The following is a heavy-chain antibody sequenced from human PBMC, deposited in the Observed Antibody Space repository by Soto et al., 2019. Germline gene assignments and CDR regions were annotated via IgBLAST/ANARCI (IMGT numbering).Heavy chain of an antibody. J-gene: IGHJ4*02. CDR2: IWYDGSNK. CDR1: GFTFSSYG. CDR3: ARDQSGSSGWWAY. Sequence: QVQLVESGGGVVQPGRSLRLSCAASGFTFSSYGMHWVRQAPGKGLEWVAVIWYDGSNKYYADSVKGRFTISRDNSKNTLYLQMNSLRAEDKAVYYCARDQSGSSGWWAYWGQGTLVTVSS. V-gene: IGHV3-33*01. D-gene: IGHD6-19*01.